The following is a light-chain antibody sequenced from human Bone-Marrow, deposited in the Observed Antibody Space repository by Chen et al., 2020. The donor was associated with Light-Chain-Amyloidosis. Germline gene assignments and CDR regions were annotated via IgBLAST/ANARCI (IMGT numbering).Light chain of an antibody. J-gene: IGKJ2*01. CDR3: QKYFSTPRT. CDR2: WAS. Sequence: DIVMTQSPDSLAVSLGERATINCKSSQSVLTSSKNKNYLAWYQQKPGQPPKLLIYWASTRESGLPDRFSGSGSGTDFTLTISSLQAEDVAVYYCQKYFSTPRTFGQGTKLEIK. CDR1: QSVLTSSKNKNY. V-gene: IGKV4-1*01.